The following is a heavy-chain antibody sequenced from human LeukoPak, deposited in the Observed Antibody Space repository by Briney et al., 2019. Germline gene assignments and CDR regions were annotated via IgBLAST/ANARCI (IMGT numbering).Heavy chain of an antibody. V-gene: IGHV3-30*04. D-gene: IGHD4-23*01. CDR2: ISYDGSNK. Sequence: PGGSLRLSCAASGSTFSSYAMHWVRQAPGKGLEWVAVISYDGSNKYYADSVKGRFTVSRDNSKSTLYLQMNSLRAEDTAVYYCARGARKGDDYGGFFDYWGQGTLVTVSS. J-gene: IGHJ4*02. CDR3: ARGARKGDDYGGFFDY. CDR1: GSTFSSYA.